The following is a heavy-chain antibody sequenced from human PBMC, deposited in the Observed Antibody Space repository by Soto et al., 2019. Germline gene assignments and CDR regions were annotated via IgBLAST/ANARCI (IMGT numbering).Heavy chain of an antibody. CDR2: IYYSGST. V-gene: IGHV4-31*03. CDR3: APLKRGVDYYYYGMDV. CDR1: GGSISSGGYY. J-gene: IGHJ6*02. D-gene: IGHD3-10*01. Sequence: QVQLQESGPGLVKPSQTLSLTCTVSGGSISSGGYYWSWIRQHPGKGLEWIGYIYYSGSTYYNPSIKSRVTISVDTSTNQYSLKLSSVTAADTAVYYCAPLKRGVDYYYYGMDVWGQGTTVTVSS.